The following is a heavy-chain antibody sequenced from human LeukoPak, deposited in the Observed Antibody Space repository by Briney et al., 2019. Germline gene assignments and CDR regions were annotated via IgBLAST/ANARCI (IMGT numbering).Heavy chain of an antibody. CDR3: ARRWGVNGQFDY. V-gene: IGHV4-4*02. Sequence: PSGTLSLTCAVSGGSISSDNWWSWVRQPPGKGLEWIGEIYHSGSTSHNPSLTSRVTISVDKSKNQISLQLSSVTAADTAVYYCARRWGVNGQFDYWGQGTLVTVSS. D-gene: IGHD1-26*01. CDR1: GGSISSDNW. CDR2: IYHSGST. J-gene: IGHJ4*02.